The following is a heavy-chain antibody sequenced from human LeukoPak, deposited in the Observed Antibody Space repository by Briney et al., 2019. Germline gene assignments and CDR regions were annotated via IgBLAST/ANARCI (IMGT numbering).Heavy chain of an antibody. V-gene: IGHV4-34*01. CDR1: GGSFSGYY. CDR3: ARCGPGGPYNWFDP. J-gene: IGHJ5*02. CDR2: INHSGST. D-gene: IGHD1-14*01. Sequence: PSETLSLTCAVYGGSFSGYYWSWIRQPPGKGLEWIGEINHSGSTNYNPSLKSRVTISVDTSKNQFSLKLSSVTAADTAVYYCARCGPGGPYNWFDPWGQGALVTVSS.